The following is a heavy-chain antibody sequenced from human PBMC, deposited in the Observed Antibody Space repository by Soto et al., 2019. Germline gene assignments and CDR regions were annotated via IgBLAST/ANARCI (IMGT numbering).Heavy chain of an antibody. CDR3: AQLGLMTFSHKHYFNH. D-gene: IGHD3-16*01. CDR1: GFSFDNYG. Sequence: GGSLRLSCVASGFSFDNYGMSWVRQAPGEGLEWISAIKSDGTSTYYAASVEDRFTISRDNSKNTLCLQLNSLRAEDTAVYYCAQLGLMTFSHKHYFNHWGRGTLVTVSS. V-gene: IGHV3-23*01. CDR2: IKSDGTST. J-gene: IGHJ4*02.